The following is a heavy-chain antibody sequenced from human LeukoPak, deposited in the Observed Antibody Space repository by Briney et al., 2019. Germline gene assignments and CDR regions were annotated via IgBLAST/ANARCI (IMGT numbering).Heavy chain of an antibody. CDR2: ISAYNGNT. CDR3: ARILPDYYYGYGMDV. Sequence: ASVKLSCKASGYTFTSYGISWVRQAPGQGLEWMGWISAYNGNTNYAQKLQGRVTMTTDTSTSTAYMELRSLRSDDTAVYYCARILPDYYYGYGMDVWGQGTTVTVSS. V-gene: IGHV1-18*01. CDR1: GYTFTSYG. D-gene: IGHD3-10*01. J-gene: IGHJ6*02.